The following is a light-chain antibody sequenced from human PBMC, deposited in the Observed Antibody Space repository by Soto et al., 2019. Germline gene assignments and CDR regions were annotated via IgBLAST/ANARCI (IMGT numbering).Light chain of an antibody. CDR2: SVS. J-gene: IGKJ5*01. V-gene: IGKV1-39*01. Sequence: DIQMTQSPSSLSASVGDRVTITCRASQSIGKHLNWYQQKPGKAPKFLIYSVSSLQSGVPSRFSGSGSGTDFTLTINSLQPEHFATYYCQQGYTSSITFGQGTRLEIK. CDR1: QSIGKH. CDR3: QQGYTSSIT.